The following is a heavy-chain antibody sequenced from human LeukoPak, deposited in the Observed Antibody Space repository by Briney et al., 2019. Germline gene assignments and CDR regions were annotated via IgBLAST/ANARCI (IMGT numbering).Heavy chain of an antibody. V-gene: IGHV4-39*07. CDR3: ARLESGYPDYFAS. CDR1: GGSISSSSYY. CDR2: IYYSGST. Sequence: SETLSLTCTVSGGSISSSSYYWDWIRQPPGKGLEWIGSIYYSGSTYYNPSLKSRVTISVDTSKNQFSLKLTSVTAADTAIYYCARLESGYPDYFASWGQGTLVTVSS. D-gene: IGHD3-22*01. J-gene: IGHJ4*02.